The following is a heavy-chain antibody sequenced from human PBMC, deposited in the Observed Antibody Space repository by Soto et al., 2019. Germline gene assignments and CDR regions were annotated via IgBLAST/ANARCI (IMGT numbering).Heavy chain of an antibody. CDR2: IYHSGST. D-gene: IGHD2-15*01. CDR1: GYSISSGYY. Sequence: PSETLSLTCAVSGYSISSGYYWGWIRQPPGKGLEWIGSIYHSGSTYYNPSLKSRVTISVDTSKNQFSLKLSSVTAADTAVYYCARDPPGWTGYYYYGMDAWGQGTTVTVSS. CDR3: ARDPPGWTGYYYYGMDA. J-gene: IGHJ6*02. V-gene: IGHV4-38-2*02.